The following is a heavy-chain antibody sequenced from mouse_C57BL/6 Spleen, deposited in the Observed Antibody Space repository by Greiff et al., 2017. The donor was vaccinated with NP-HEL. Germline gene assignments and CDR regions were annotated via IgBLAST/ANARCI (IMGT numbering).Heavy chain of an antibody. D-gene: IGHD2-4*01. CDR2: IYPGSGNT. V-gene: IGHV1-76*01. CDR3: ARTPYDYDGFAY. Sequence: VQLQQSGAELVRPGASVKLSCKASGYTFTDYYINWVKQRPGQGLEWIARIYPGSGNTYYNEKFKGKATLTAEKSSSTAYMQLSSLTSEDSAVYFCARTPYDYDGFAYWGQGTLVTVSA. CDR1: GYTFTDYY. J-gene: IGHJ3*01.